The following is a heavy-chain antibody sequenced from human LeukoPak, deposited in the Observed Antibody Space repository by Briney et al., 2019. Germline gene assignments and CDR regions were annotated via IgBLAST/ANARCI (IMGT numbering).Heavy chain of an antibody. CDR2: IKSKTDGGTT. V-gene: IGHV3-15*01. CDR3: TTDPNLQWLPLY. Sequence: GGSLRLSCAASGFTFSNAWMSWVRQASGKGLEWVGRIKSKTDGGTTDYAAPVKGRFTISRDDSKNTLYLQMNSLKTEDTAVYYCTTDPNLQWLPLYWGQGTLVTVSS. D-gene: IGHD6-19*01. J-gene: IGHJ4*02. CDR1: GFTFSNAW.